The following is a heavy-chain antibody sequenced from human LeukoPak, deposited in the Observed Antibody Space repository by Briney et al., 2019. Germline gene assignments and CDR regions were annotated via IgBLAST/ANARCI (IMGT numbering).Heavy chain of an antibody. CDR2: IIPFFGTP. V-gene: IGHV1-69*06. J-gene: IGHJ6*03. CDR1: GCTIATHP. Sequence: SVTVSCTPSGCTIATHPITWVRQAPGHPLEWLGKIIPFFGTPNYAQKSQDRVTITANTSTNTAYLELLSLTSEDAAVYYCATPRRPADYYYFYMVVWGKGTTVTVSS. CDR3: ATPRRPADYYYFYMVV.